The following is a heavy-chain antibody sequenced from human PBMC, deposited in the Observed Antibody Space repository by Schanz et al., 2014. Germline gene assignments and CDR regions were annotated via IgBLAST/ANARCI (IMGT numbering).Heavy chain of an antibody. D-gene: IGHD3-9*01. CDR3: ARVQDDILTGSEYYYGMDV. J-gene: IGHJ6*02. V-gene: IGHV1-18*01. CDR1: GYTFISYG. Sequence: QVQLVQSGAEVRKPGASVKVSCKASGYTFISYGISWVRQAPGQGLEWLGWISAYNGHTDYAQKLQGRVTMTTDTSTSTAYMELRSLRSDDTAVYYCARVQDDILTGSEYYYGMDVWGQGTTVTVSS. CDR2: ISAYNGHT.